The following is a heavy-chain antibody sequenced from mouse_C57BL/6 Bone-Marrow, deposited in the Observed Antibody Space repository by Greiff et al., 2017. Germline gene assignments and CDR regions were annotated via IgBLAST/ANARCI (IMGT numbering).Heavy chain of an antibody. Sequence: EVKLMESGGGLVKPGGSLKLSCAASGFNISDYGMHWVRQAPEKGLEWVAYISSGSSTIYYADKVKGRFTITRDNAKNTLCLQMNSLRSEDTAMDYCARWAITTLVPDYWGQGPTLTVSS. CDR2: ISSGSSTI. D-gene: IGHD1-1*01. CDR3: ARWAITTLVPDY. V-gene: IGHV5-17*01. CDR1: GFNISDYG. J-gene: IGHJ2*01.